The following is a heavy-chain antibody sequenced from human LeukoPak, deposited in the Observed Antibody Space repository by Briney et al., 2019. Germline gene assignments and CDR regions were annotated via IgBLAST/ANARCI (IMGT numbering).Heavy chain of an antibody. CDR3: ARVRCDHPFDY. CDR2: ISGSTTYT. CDR1: GFTFSVFY. V-gene: IGHV3-11*05. J-gene: IGHJ4*02. D-gene: IGHD2-21*01. Sequence: GGSLRLSCVASGFTFSVFYVSWIRQAPGKGLEWVSYISGSTTYTNYADSVKGRFTISRDNAKNSLYLQMNSLRAEDTAVYYCARVRCDHPFDYWGQGTLVTVSS.